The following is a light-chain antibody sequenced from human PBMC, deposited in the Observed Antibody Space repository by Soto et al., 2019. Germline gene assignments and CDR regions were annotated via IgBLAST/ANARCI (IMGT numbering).Light chain of an antibody. Sequence: PGERVTISCRASQSVSSSYLTWYQQKPGQAPRLLIYGASTRATSIPARFSGSGSGTDFTLTISSLQPEDFAVYYCQQDYNLLTFGGGTKVEIK. CDR2: GAS. J-gene: IGKJ4*01. CDR3: QQDYNLLT. CDR1: QSVSSSY. V-gene: IGKV3D-7*01.